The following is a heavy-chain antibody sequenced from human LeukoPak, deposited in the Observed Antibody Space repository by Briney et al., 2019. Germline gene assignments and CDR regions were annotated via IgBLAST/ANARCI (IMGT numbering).Heavy chain of an antibody. CDR2: MNPNSGNT. CDR1: GYTFTSYD. J-gene: IGHJ6*03. Sequence: GASVKVSCKASGYTFTSYDINWVRQATGQGLEWMGWMNPNSGNTGYAQKFQGRVTITRNTSISTAYMELSSLRYEDTAVYYCARRAVDNSYYYYMDVWGKGTTVTVSS. CDR3: ARRAVDNSYYYYMDV. V-gene: IGHV1-8*03. D-gene: IGHD6-19*01.